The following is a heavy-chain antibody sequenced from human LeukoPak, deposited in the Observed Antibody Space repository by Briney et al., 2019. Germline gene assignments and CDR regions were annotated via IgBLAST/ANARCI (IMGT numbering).Heavy chain of an antibody. CDR3: ARGPYYYDF. J-gene: IGHJ4*02. V-gene: IGHV1-69*06. Sequence: SVTVSFKASGGTFTIYAISWARQAPGQGLEWMGRIIPIFDTTNYAQKFQGRVTITADKSTTTAYMELSSLRSEDTAVYYCARGPYYYDFWGQGTLVTVSS. CDR2: IIPIFDTT. CDR1: GGTFTIYA.